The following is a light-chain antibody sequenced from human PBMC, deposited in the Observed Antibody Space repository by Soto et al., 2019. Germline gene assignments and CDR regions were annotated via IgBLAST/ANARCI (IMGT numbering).Light chain of an antibody. CDR2: DVS. J-gene: IGLJ1*01. V-gene: IGLV2-11*01. CDR1: SSDVGGYNY. CDR3: CSYAGSSSYV. Sequence: QSVLTQPPSASGSPGQSVTISCTGSSSDVGGYNYVSWYQQHPGKAPTLMIYDVSKRPSGVPDRFSGSKSGNTASLTISGLQAEDEADYDCCSYAGSSSYVFGSGTKFTLL.